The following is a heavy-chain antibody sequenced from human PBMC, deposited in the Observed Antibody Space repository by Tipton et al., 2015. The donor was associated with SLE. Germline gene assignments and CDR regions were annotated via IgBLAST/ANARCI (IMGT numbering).Heavy chain of an antibody. CDR2: MYYSGST. D-gene: IGHD3/OR15-3a*01. CDR3: ARAPGLDRDYYYYYYMDV. Sequence: TLSLTCSVSGVSISTYYWSWIRQPPGKGLEWIGYMYYSGSTTYNPSLKSRVTISIDTSKNQFSLKLNTVTAADTAVYYCARAPGLDRDYYYYYYMDVWGKGTTVTVSS. J-gene: IGHJ6*03. CDR1: GVSISTYY. V-gene: IGHV4-59*01.